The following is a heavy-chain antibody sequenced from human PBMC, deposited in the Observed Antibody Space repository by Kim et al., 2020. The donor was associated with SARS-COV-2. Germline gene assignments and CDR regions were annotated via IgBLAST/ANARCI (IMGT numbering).Heavy chain of an antibody. CDR1: GYIFTNYA. V-gene: IGHV1-3*01. Sequence: ASVKVSCKASGYIFTNYAMQWVRQAPGQRLEWMGWINAGNGNTKYSQKLQGRVTITRDTSASTAYMELSSLRSEDTAVYYCASPMLRATQYGMDVWGQGTTVTVSS. J-gene: IGHJ6*02. D-gene: IGHD3-16*01. CDR3: ASPMLRATQYGMDV. CDR2: INAGNGNT.